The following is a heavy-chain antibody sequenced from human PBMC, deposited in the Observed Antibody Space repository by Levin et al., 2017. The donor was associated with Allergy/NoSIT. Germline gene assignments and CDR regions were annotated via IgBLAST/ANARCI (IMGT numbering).Heavy chain of an antibody. D-gene: IGHD3-9*01. CDR3: ARQCYDILTGYYNFDY. J-gene: IGHJ4*02. Sequence: SQTLSLTCTVSGGSIRSSISYWGWIRQAPGKGLEWIGSIYNSGSTYYNPSLKSRVPTSVDTSKNQFSLKLSSVTAADTAVYYCARQCYDILTGYYNFDYWGQGTLVTVSS. V-gene: IGHV4-39*01. CDR2: IYNSGST. CDR1: GGSIRSSISY.